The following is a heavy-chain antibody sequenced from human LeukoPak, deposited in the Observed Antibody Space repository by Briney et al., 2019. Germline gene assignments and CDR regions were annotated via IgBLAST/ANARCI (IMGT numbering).Heavy chain of an antibody. CDR1: GGSISSHY. V-gene: IGHV4-59*11. D-gene: IGHD2-15*01. J-gene: IGHJ4*02. CDR2: IYYSGST. Sequence: SETLSLTCTVSGGSISSHYWSWIRQPPGRGLEWIGSIYYSGSTYYNPSLKSRVTISVDTSKDQFSLKLSSVTAADTAVYYCARGRGGDCSGGSCYLGTGDYWGQGTLVTVSS. CDR3: ARGRGGDCSGGSCYLGTGDY.